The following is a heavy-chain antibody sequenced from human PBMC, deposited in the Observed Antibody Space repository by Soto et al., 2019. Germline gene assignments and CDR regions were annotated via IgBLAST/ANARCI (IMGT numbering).Heavy chain of an antibody. V-gene: IGHV4-31*03. Sequence: QVQLQESGPGLVKPSQTLSLTCTVSGGSISSGGYYWSWIRQHPGKGLEWIGYIYYSGSTYYNPSLKSRVTISVDTSKDQFSLKLSSVTAADRAVYYCAVSRDGYSMDVWGQGTTVTVSS. J-gene: IGHJ6*02. CDR3: AVSRDGYSMDV. CDR2: IYYSGST. CDR1: GGSISSGGYY. D-gene: IGHD2-2*01.